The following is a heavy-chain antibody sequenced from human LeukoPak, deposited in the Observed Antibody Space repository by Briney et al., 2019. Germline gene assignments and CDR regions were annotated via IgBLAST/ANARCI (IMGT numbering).Heavy chain of an antibody. CDR1: GGSFSGYY. J-gene: IGHJ5*02. Sequence: SETLSLTCAVYGGSFSGYYWSWIRQPPGKGLEWIGEINHSGSTNYNPSLKSRVTISVDTSKNQFSLKLSSVTAADTAVYYCARDSGFRNWFDPWGQGTLVTVSS. V-gene: IGHV4-34*01. D-gene: IGHD1-1*01. CDR2: INHSGST. CDR3: ARDSGFRNWFDP.